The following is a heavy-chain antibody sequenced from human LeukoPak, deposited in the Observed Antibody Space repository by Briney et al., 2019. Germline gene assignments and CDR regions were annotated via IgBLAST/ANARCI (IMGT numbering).Heavy chain of an antibody. CDR1: GGSISSDGYS. CDR3: ARHKGLRYGARYNAFDI. Sequence: SETLSLTCAASGGSISSDGYSWSWIRQPPGKGLEWIGYIYHSGSTYYNPSLKSRVTISVDTSKNQFSLKLSSVTAADTAVYYCARHKGLRYGARYNAFDIWGQGTMVTVSS. V-gene: IGHV4-30-2*03. D-gene: IGHD5-12*01. CDR2: IYHSGST. J-gene: IGHJ3*02.